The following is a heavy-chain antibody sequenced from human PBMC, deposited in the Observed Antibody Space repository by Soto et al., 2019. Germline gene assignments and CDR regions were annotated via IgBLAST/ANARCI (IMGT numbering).Heavy chain of an antibody. J-gene: IGHJ6*02. V-gene: IGHV5-10-1*01. CDR1: GYYFSNYS. CDR3: ARLGNDVLTGRYGMDV. CDR2: IDPRDSYT. D-gene: IGHD3-9*01. Sequence: GESLKISCKASGYYFSNYSISWVRQMPGKGLERMGRIDPRDSYTDYNPSFQGRITISAEKSIGTVYLQWSTLRASDSGMYYCARLGNDVLTGRYGMDVWGQGTTVTVSS.